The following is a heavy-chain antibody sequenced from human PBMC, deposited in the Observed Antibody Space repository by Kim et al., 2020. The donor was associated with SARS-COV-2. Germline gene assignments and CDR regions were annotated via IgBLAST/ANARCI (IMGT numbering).Heavy chain of an antibody. Sequence: STDHNPSLKSRVTISVDTSKTQFSLKLRSLTASDTAVYYCARRFVVAIDYWGQGTLVTVSS. J-gene: IGHJ4*02. V-gene: IGHV4-39*01. CDR3: ARRFVVAIDY. D-gene: IGHD5-12*01. CDR2: ST.